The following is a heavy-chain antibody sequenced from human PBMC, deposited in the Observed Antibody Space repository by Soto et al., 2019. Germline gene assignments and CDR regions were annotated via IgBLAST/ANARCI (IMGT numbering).Heavy chain of an antibody. Sequence: GGSLRLSCVGSGLTFSTYSINWVRQAPGKGLEWVSSISSRSDIYYADSVKGRFTISRDNAKNSVSLQMNSLRAEDTAVYYCAREYTAWPLAYGLDVWGQGTTVTVSS. D-gene: IGHD2-2*02. J-gene: IGHJ6*02. CDR2: ISSRSDI. CDR3: AREYTAWPLAYGLDV. V-gene: IGHV3-21*01. CDR1: GLTFSTYS.